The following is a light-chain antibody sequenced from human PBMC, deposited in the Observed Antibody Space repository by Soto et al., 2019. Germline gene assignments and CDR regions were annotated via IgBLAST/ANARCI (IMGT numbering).Light chain of an antibody. J-gene: IGKJ1*01. CDR1: QSVSSN. CDR2: DAS. V-gene: IGKV3D-15*01. Sequence: EVVMTQSPATLSVSPGERATLYCRASQSVSSNLAWYQQTPGQAPRLLIFDASTRATGIPARFSGSGSGTEFTLTISSLQSEDFAVYYCQQYDNWLGTFGQGTKVEVK. CDR3: QQYDNWLGT.